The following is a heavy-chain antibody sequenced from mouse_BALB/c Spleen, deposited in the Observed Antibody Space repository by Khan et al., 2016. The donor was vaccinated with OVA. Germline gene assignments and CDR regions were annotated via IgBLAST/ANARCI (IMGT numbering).Heavy chain of an antibody. CDR2: INTGGFYT. Sequence: EVELVESGGDLVKPGGSLKLSCAASGFTFSTFGMSWVRQSPDRRLEWVATINTGGFYTYYSDIVKGRFTISRDYAKSTLYLQMSSLKSEDTAIYYCARRAYYYNSEGFAYWGQGTLVTVSA. CDR3: ARRAYYYNSEGFAY. CDR1: GFTFSTFG. V-gene: IGHV5-6*01. D-gene: IGHD1-1*02. J-gene: IGHJ3*01.